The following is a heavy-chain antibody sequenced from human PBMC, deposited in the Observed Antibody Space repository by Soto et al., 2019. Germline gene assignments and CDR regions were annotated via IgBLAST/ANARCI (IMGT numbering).Heavy chain of an antibody. CDR2: IIPILRTT. Sequence: QVPLGQSGAEVKKPGSSVKVSCQTSGVTLTSYAIGWVRQAPGQGLEYLGGIIPILRTTNYAQKSQGRVTIIADESTNTVYMEMRSLTSEDTAVYYCARGYPDGYDGSGISGTYAFDIWGQGTMVTVSS. J-gene: IGHJ3*02. CDR1: GVTLTSYA. CDR3: ARGYPDGYDGSGISGTYAFDI. D-gene: IGHD3-10*01. V-gene: IGHV1-69*01.